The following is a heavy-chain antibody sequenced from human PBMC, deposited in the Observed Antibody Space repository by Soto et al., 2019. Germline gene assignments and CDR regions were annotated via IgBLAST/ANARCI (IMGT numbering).Heavy chain of an antibody. Sequence: QLQLQESGPGLVKPSETLSLTCTVSGVSTYSNNYYWGWIRQSPGKGLEWIGTVYYIGSTYYNPSLQSRVTIAIDTSKNQFSLRLISVTAADTAVYYCARGGYIWGTYEVNYYFDYWGQGTLVTVSS. D-gene: IGHD3-16*01. CDR3: ARGGYIWGTYEVNYYFDY. CDR1: GVSTYSNNYY. V-gene: IGHV4-39*01. J-gene: IGHJ4*02. CDR2: VYYIGST.